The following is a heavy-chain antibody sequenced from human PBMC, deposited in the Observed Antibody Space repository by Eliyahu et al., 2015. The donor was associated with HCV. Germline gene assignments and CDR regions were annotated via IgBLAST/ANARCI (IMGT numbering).Heavy chain of an antibody. J-gene: IGHJ4*02. Sequence: EVQLVESGGGLVQPGGSLRLSXAASGFTFSSYSINWVRQAPGKGLEWISYIGGSSTNIYYADSVKGRFTISRDNAKNSVFLQMNSLRAEDTAVYYCARVRSIIDYWGQGTLVTVSS. CDR2: IGGSSTNI. CDR1: GFTFSSYS. V-gene: IGHV3-48*01. D-gene: IGHD5-24*01. CDR3: ARVRSIIDY.